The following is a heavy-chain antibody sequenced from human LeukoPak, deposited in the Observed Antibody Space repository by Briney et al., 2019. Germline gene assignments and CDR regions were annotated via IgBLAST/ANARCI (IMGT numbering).Heavy chain of an antibody. CDR2: IRYDGSNK. CDR3: AKDRAAVARDGFDY. V-gene: IGHV3-30*02. D-gene: IGHD6-19*01. CDR1: GFTFSSYG. J-gene: IGHJ4*02. Sequence: GGSLRLSCAASGFTFSSYGMHWVRQAPGKGLEWVAFIRYDGSNKYYADSVKGRFTISRDNSKYTLYLQMNSLRAEDTAVYYCAKDRAAVARDGFDYWGQGTLVTVSS.